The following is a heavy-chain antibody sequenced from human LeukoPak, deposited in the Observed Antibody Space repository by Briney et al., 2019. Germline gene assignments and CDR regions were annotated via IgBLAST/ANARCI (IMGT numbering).Heavy chain of an antibody. V-gene: IGHV4-30-2*01. Sequence: SETLSLTCAVSGGSIGSGGYSWSWIRQPPGKGLEWIGYIYHSGSTYYNPSLKSRVTISVDRSKNQFSLKLSSVTAADTAVYYCARGGPYGPNWFDPWGQGTLVTVSS. D-gene: IGHD4-17*01. CDR1: GGSIGSGGYS. CDR3: ARGGPYGPNWFDP. CDR2: IYHSGST. J-gene: IGHJ5*02.